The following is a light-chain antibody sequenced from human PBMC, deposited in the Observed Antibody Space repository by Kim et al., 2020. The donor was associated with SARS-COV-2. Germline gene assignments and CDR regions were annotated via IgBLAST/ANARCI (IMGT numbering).Light chain of an antibody. CDR3: QQYNKWPS. CDR1: QISSSN. J-gene: IGKJ2*01. V-gene: IGKV3-15*01. CDR2: GAS. Sequence: QSGSPGERATLSCRARQISSSNLAWYQQKPGRSPRLVMYGASTRATGIPARVSGSGSGTEFTLTISSLQSEDFAVYYCQQYNKWPSFGQGTKLEI.